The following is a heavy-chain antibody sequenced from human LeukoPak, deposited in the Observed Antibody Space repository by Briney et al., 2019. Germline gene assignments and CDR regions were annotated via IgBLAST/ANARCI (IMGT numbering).Heavy chain of an antibody. Sequence: GGSLRLSCAASGFTFSTYAMSGVRQAPGKGLEGVSSFSGRGGNTYYADSVKGRFTISRDNSKNTLYLQLNSRTAADTAVYYCARSGLNRFDYWGQGTLVTVSS. CDR3: ARSGLNRFDY. D-gene: IGHD2-15*01. CDR2: FSGRGGNT. V-gene: IGHV3-23*01. J-gene: IGHJ4*02. CDR1: GFTFSTYA.